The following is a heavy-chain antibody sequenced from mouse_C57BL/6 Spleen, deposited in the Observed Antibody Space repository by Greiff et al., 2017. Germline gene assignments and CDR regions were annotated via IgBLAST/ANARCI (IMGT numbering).Heavy chain of an antibody. J-gene: IGHJ3*01. CDR3: TRSHYGNFPWFAY. Sequence: VQLQQSGPVLARPGASVKMSCKTSGYKFTSYWMHWVKQRPGQGLEWIGAIYPGNSDTSYNQKFKGKAKLTAVTSASTAYMELSSLTNEDSAVYYCTRSHYGNFPWFAYWGQGTLVTVSA. V-gene: IGHV1-5*01. D-gene: IGHD2-1*01. CDR1: GYKFTSYW. CDR2: IYPGNSDT.